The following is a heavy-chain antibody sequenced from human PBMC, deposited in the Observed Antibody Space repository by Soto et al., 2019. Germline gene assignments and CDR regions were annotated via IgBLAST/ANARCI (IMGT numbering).Heavy chain of an antibody. CDR1: GFTFSNYD. CDR3: TQEVGSSSWHALDI. Sequence: QVQLVESGGGVVQPGGSLRLSCAASGFTFSNYDMHWVRQAPGKGLEWVAITRYDGVTKHYGDSVKGRFIISRDNSKNTIDVEMNSLRAEDTAVYYCTQEVGSSSWHALDIWGQATMVTVSA. CDR2: TRYDGVTK. J-gene: IGHJ3*02. D-gene: IGHD6-13*01. V-gene: IGHV3-30*02.